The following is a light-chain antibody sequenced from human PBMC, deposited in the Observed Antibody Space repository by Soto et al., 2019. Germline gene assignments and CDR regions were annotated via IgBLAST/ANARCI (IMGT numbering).Light chain of an antibody. CDR2: DVS. CDR3: SSYTTSSTVV. V-gene: IGLV2-14*01. Sequence: QSALTQPASVSGSPGQSITISCTGTSSDVGTYKYVSWYQQHPGKAPKLMIYDVSNRPSGVSNRFSGSKSGNTASLTISGLQDEDEADYYCSSYTTSSTVVFGGGTKLTVL. J-gene: IGLJ2*01. CDR1: SSDVGTYKY.